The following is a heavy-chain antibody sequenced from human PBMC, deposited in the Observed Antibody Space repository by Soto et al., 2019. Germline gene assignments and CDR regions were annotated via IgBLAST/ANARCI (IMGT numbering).Heavy chain of an antibody. CDR2: ISGGGGGT. Sequence: GGSLRLSCAAAGFTFSGYAMSWVRQAPGKGLEWVSAISGGGGGTYYADSVKGRFTISRDNSKNTLYVQMNSLRAEDTAVYYCAKDGHSSGWYVGYFDYWGQGTLVTVSS. CDR1: GFTFSGYA. CDR3: AKDGHSSGWYVGYFDY. J-gene: IGHJ4*02. D-gene: IGHD6-19*01. V-gene: IGHV3-23*01.